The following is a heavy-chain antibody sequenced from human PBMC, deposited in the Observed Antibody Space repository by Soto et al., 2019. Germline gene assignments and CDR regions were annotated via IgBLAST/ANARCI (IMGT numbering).Heavy chain of an antibody. D-gene: IGHD3-3*01. J-gene: IGHJ5*01. Sequence: ASVKVSCKASCYTFTRYGISWVRQAPGQGLGWMGWISAYNGDTKYAEKLQGRVTMTTDTSTSTAYMELRSLRSDDPAVDYCVRDRRTVLGAPVFLSPPNLLDPWGRGSRGTV. CDR2: ISAYNGDT. CDR3: VRDRRTVLGAPVFLSPPNLLDP. V-gene: IGHV1-18*01. CDR1: CYTFTRYG.